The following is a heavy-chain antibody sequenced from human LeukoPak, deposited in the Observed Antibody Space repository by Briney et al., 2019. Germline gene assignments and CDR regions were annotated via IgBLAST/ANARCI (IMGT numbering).Heavy chain of an antibody. CDR2: IHYSGNT. D-gene: IGHD3-3*01. J-gene: IGHJ4*02. Sequence: SETLSLTCTVSGGSTSSSNYYWGWIRQPPGKGLEWIGGIHYSGNTYYNPSLKSRVTISIDTSKNQFSLKLSSVTAADTAVYYCARLGAGPTYYDFWSGYSSFYFDYWGQGTLVTVSS. CDR3: ARLGAGPTYYDFWSGYSSFYFDY. CDR1: GGSTSSSNYY. V-gene: IGHV4-39*01.